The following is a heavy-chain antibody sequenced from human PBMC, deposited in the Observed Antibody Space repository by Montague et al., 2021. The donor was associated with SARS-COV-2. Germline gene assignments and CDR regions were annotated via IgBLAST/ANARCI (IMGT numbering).Heavy chain of an antibody. V-gene: IGHV4-34*01. J-gene: IGHJ6*03. D-gene: IGHD2-2*01. CDR3: ARFLRRVVPAATGHWEKNYYYYYMDV. Sequence: SETLSLTCAVSGGCFSDYYWSWIRQPPGKGLEWIGEINHSGSTXXXPSXXXRVTISVDTSKHQFFLKLSSVTAANTAVYYCARFLRRVVPAATGHWEKNYYYYYMDVRGKGTTVTVSS. CDR2: INHSGST. CDR1: GGCFSDYY.